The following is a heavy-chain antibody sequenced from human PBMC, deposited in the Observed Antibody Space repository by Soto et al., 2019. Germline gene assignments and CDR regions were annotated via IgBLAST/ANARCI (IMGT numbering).Heavy chain of an antibody. CDR3: ARDQARGYYYGMDV. J-gene: IGHJ6*02. V-gene: IGHV1-3*01. CDR2: INAGNGNT. CDR1: GYTFTSYA. Sequence: QVQLVQSGAEVKKPGASVKVSCKASGYTFTSYAMHWVRQAPGQRLEWMGWINAGNGNTKYSQKFQGRVTITRDTSASTAYMELSSLRSEDTAVYYCARDQARGYYYGMDVWGQGPTVTVSS. D-gene: IGHD3-10*01.